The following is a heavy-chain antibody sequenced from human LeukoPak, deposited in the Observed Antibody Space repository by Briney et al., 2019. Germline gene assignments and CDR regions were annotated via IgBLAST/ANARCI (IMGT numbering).Heavy chain of an antibody. CDR3: ARCRGGIMYKYYFDY. D-gene: IGHD2-15*01. Sequence: PSESLSLTCAVYGGSFSGYYWSWIRQPPGKGLEWIGEINHSGSTNYNPSLKSRVTISVDTSKNQFSLKLSSVTAADTAVYYCARCRGGIMYKYYFDYWGQGTLVTVSS. V-gene: IGHV4-34*01. CDR1: GGSFSGYY. CDR2: INHSGST. J-gene: IGHJ4*02.